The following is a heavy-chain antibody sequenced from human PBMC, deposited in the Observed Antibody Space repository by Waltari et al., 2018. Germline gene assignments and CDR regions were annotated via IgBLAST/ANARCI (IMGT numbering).Heavy chain of an antibody. Sequence: QVQLVQSGAEVKKPGASVKVSCKASGYTFTGYYMHWVRQAPGQGLEWMGRINPNSGGTNYAQKFQGRVTMTRDTSISTAYMELSRLRSDDTAVYYCAREGGYSGSIGTSKTYDYWGQGTLVTVSS. CDR3: AREGGYSGSIGTSKTYDY. CDR1: GYTFTGYY. CDR2: INPNSGGT. J-gene: IGHJ4*02. V-gene: IGHV1-2*06. D-gene: IGHD1-26*01.